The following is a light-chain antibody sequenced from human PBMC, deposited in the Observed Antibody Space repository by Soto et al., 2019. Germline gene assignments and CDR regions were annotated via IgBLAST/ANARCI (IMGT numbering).Light chain of an antibody. CDR2: EVS. J-gene: IGLJ1*01. CDR1: SSDVGSYNL. Sequence: QSVLTQPAYVSGSPGQAITISCTGTSSDVGSYNLVSWYQQHPGKAPKLMIYEVSKRPSGVSNRFSGSKSGNTASLTISGLQAEDEADYYCTSYAGDTAPYVFGTGTKVTVL. V-gene: IGLV2-23*02. CDR3: TSYAGDTAPYV.